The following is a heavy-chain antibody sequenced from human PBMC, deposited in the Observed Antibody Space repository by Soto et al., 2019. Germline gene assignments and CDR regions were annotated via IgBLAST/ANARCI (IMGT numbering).Heavy chain of an antibody. CDR1: GYTFTDYH. CDR2: ITPKSGEI. D-gene: IGHD1-26*01. V-gene: IGHV1-2*02. CDR3: ARAPILGPTGDFDF. Sequence: QVHLVQSGAEVKRPGDSVKVSCKASGYTFTDYHIHWVRQAPGQGLEWMARITPKSGEIYYSPKFQGRVTLTRDTSISTAYMELTTLRFDDTAVYYSARAPILGPTGDFDFWGQGTLATVSS. J-gene: IGHJ4*02.